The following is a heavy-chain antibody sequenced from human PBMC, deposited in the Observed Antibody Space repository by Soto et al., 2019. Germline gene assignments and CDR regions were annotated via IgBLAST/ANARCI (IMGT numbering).Heavy chain of an antibody. CDR2: IWYDGSNK. J-gene: IGHJ6*02. CDR1: GFTFSSYG. Sequence: QVQLVESGGGVVQPGRSLRLSCAASGFTFSSYGMHWVRQAPGKGLEWVAVIWYDGSNKYYADSVKGRFTISRDNSKNTLYLQMNSLRAEDTAVYYCARWGISRYSYGSDEYYYYGMDVWGQGTTVTVSS. D-gene: IGHD5-18*01. CDR3: ARWGISRYSYGSDEYYYYGMDV. V-gene: IGHV3-33*01.